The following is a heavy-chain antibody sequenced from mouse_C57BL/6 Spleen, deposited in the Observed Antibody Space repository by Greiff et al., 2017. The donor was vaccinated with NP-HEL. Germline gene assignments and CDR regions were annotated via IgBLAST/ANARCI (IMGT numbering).Heavy chain of an antibody. CDR2: IDPETGGT. J-gene: IGHJ4*01. D-gene: IGHD2-1*01. CDR3: TRVGDGNYEYAMDY. V-gene: IGHV1-15*01. Sequence: QVQLKQSGAELVRPGASVTLSCKASGYTFTDYEMHWVKQTPVHGLEWIGAIDPETGGTAYNQKFKGKAILTADKSSSTAYMELRSLPSEDSSVYYCTRVGDGNYEYAMDYWGQGTSVTVSS. CDR1: GYTFTDYE.